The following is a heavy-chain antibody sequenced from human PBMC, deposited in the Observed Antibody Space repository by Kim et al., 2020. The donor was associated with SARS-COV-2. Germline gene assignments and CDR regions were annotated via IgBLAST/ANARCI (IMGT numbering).Heavy chain of an antibody. J-gene: IGHJ5*02. D-gene: IGHD2-21*01. V-gene: IGHV3-64D*09. CDR2: ISPDGKHA. CDR1: GFTFSRHA. CDR3: VKNQAIWYSRGWFDL. Sequence: GGSLRLSCSASGFTFSRHAMHWVRQAPGKGPEYVSAISPDGKHAYYADSVTGRFTLSRDNSKNMVFLQMNSLRTDDTAVYYCVKNQAIWYSRGWFDLWG.